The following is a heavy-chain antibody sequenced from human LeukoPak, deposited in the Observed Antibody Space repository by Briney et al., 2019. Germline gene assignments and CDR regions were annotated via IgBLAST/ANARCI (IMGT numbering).Heavy chain of an antibody. CDR3: ARARITMVRGVAYYYYGMDV. J-gene: IGHJ6*02. D-gene: IGHD3-10*01. CDR2: ISAYNGNT. CDR1: GYTFTSYG. V-gene: IGHV1-18*01. Sequence: ASVKVSCKASGYTFTSYGISWVRQAPGQGLEWRGWISAYNGNTNYAQKLQGRVTMTTDTSTSTAYMELRSLRSDDTAVYYCARARITMVRGVAYYYYGMDVWGQGTTVTVSS.